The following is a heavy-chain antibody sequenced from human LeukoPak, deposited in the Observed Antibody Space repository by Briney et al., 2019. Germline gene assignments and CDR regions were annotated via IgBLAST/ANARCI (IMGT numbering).Heavy chain of an antibody. CDR2: INSDGSST. Sequence: PGGSLRLSCAASGFTFSSYWMHWVRQAPGKGLVWVSRINSDGSSTSYAGSVKGRFTISRDNAKNTLYLQMNSLRAEDTAVYYCARGPDQWPNWFDPWGQGTLVTVSS. V-gene: IGHV3-74*01. J-gene: IGHJ5*02. D-gene: IGHD6-19*01. CDR3: ARGPDQWPNWFDP. CDR1: GFTFSSYW.